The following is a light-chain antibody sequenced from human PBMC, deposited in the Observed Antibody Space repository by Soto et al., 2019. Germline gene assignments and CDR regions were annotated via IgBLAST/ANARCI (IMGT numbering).Light chain of an antibody. CDR2: EVS. Sequence: QSALTQPASVSGSPGQSITISCTGTSSDVGSYNLVSWYQQHPGKAPKLMIYEVSKRPSGVSNRFSGSKSGNTASLTISGLQAEDEADYYCSSSAGSSSWVFGGGTKLTVL. V-gene: IGLV2-23*02. CDR1: SSDVGSYNL. CDR3: SSSAGSSSWV. J-gene: IGLJ3*02.